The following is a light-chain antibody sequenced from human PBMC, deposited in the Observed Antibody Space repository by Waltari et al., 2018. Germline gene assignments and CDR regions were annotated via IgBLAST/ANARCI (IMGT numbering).Light chain of an antibody. CDR3: LQYYTTPRT. CDR2: WAS. CDR1: QSLLYSPNNENY. J-gene: IGKJ1*01. Sequence: NCKSSQSLLYSPNNENYLAWYQQKPGQPPNLLIYWASTRESGVPDRFSGSGSGTDFTLTISSLQAEDVAVYYCLQYYTTPRTFGQGTKVEIK. V-gene: IGKV4-1*01.